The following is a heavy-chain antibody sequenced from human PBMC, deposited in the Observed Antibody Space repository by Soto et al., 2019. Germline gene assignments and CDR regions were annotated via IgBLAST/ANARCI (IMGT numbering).Heavy chain of an antibody. V-gene: IGHV1-69*13. CDR1: GYTLTELS. CDR3: ASGRLQQFDY. D-gene: IGHD6-25*01. J-gene: IGHJ4*02. Sequence: QVQLVQSGAEVKKPGASVKVSCKVSGYTLTELSMHWVRQAPGKGLEWMGGIIPIFGTANYAQKFQGRVTITADESTSTAYMELSSLRSEDTAVYYCASGRLQQFDYWGQGTLVTVSS. CDR2: IIPIFGTA.